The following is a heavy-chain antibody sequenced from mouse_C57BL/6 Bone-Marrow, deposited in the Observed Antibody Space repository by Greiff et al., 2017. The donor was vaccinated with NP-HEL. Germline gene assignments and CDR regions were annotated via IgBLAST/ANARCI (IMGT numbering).Heavy chain of an antibody. CDR1: GYTFTSYW. J-gene: IGHJ3*01. CDR2: IYPGSGST. D-gene: IGHD1-1*01. CDR3: AREAITTVVATRFAY. V-gene: IGHV1-55*01. Sequence: VKLQQPGAELVKPGASVKMSCKAFGYTFTSYWITWVKQRPGQGLEWIGDIYPGSGSTNYNEKFKSKATLTVDTSSSTAYMQLSSLTSEDSAVYYCAREAITTVVATRFAYWGQGTLVTVSA.